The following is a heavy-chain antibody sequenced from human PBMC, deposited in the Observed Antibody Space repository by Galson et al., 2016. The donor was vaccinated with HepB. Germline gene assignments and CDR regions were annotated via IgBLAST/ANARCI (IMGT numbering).Heavy chain of an antibody. V-gene: IGHV1-2*04. CDR2: INPNSGGT. CDR1: GYTFDRYY. J-gene: IGHJ4*02. CDR3: ARGSDGYTLLMDY. Sequence: SVKVSCKASGYTFDRYYMHWVRQAPGQGLEWMGWINPNSGGTNYAQKFQGWVTMTRDTSISTAYMELSRLRSDDTAVYYCARGSDGYTLLMDYWGQGTLVTVSS. D-gene: IGHD5-24*01.